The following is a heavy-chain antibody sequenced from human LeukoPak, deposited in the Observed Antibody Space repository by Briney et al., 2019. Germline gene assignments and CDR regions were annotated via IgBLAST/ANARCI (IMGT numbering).Heavy chain of an antibody. Sequence: ASVKVSCKASGYTFTGYYIHWVRQAPGQGLEWMGWINPNSGGTNYAQKFQGRVTMTRDTSISTAYMELSRLRSDDTAVYYCARVDCSGSSCYSGELLFDYWGQGTLVTVSS. V-gene: IGHV1-2*02. CDR1: GYTFTGYY. J-gene: IGHJ4*02. CDR2: INPNSGGT. CDR3: ARVDCSGSSCYSGELLFDY. D-gene: IGHD2-15*01.